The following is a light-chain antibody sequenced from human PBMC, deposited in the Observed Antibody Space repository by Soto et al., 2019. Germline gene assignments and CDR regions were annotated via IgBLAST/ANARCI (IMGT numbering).Light chain of an antibody. CDR3: QSYDDTLSGSWV. CDR1: SSNVGAASD. V-gene: IGLV1-40*01. Sequence: QSVLTQPPSVSGAPGQRVTISCSGCSSNVGAASDVYWYQQLPGTAPRLLISVNNKRPSGVPDRFSGSKSGTSASLAITGLRPEDEADYYCQSYDDTLSGSWVFGTGTKVTVL. CDR2: VNN. J-gene: IGLJ1*01.